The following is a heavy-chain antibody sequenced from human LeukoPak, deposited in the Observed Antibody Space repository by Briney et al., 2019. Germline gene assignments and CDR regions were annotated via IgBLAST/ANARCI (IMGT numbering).Heavy chain of an antibody. V-gene: IGHV3-30*04. CDR3: ARGPLKWELRFDY. J-gene: IGHJ4*02. CDR2: ISYDGSNK. Sequence: GRSLRLSCAASGFTFSSYTMHWVRRAPGKGLEWVAVISYDGSNKYYADSVKGRFTISRDNSKNTLYLQMNSLRAEDTAVYYCARGPLKWELRFDYWGQGTLVTVSS. D-gene: IGHD1-26*01. CDR1: GFTFSSYT.